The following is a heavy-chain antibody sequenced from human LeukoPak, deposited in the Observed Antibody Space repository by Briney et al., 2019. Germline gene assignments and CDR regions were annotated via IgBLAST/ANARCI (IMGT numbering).Heavy chain of an antibody. J-gene: IGHJ3*02. CDR1: GDSISSNYC. V-gene: IGHV4-4*02. CDR2: VYRRGST. D-gene: IGHD4-17*01. CDR3: GRHAYGDSSAAFDI. Sequence: SETLSLTCAVSGDSISSNYCWRWVRQFPGKGLEWIGEVYRRGSTSYNPSLKSRFVISIDKSKNQYSLNLNSVTAADTAMYYCGRHAYGDSSAAFDIWGQGTMVIVSS.